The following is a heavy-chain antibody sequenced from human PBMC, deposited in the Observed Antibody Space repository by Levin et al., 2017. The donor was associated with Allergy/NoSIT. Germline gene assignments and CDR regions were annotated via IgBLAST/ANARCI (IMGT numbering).Heavy chain of an antibody. J-gene: IGHJ3*02. CDR2: IRPYNGNT. CDR1: GYTFTTYG. CDR3: ARDPLSTNAFDS. Sequence: ASVKVSCKASGYTFTTYGITWVRQAPGQGLEWMGWIRPYNGNTNFAQKLQGRVTMTTDTSTSTAYMELRSLRSDDTAVYYCARDPLSTNAFDSWGQGTMVTVSS. V-gene: IGHV1-18*01.